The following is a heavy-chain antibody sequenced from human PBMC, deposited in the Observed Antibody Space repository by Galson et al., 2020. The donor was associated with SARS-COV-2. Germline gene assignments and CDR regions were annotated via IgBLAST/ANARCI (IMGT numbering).Heavy chain of an antibody. Sequence: SETLSLTCAVYGGSFKNYYWTWIRQSPGKGLRWIGEINHRGRTNYDPSLQGRVAMSVDTSKNQFSLRLSSVTAADTAVYYCVRGAEERRIIVVVPYYYTYMDVWGGGTAVTVSS. V-gene: IGHV4-34*01. CDR3: VRGAEERRIIVVVPYYYTYMDV. J-gene: IGHJ6*03. D-gene: IGHD2-2*01. CDR2: INHRGRT. CDR1: GGSFKNYY.